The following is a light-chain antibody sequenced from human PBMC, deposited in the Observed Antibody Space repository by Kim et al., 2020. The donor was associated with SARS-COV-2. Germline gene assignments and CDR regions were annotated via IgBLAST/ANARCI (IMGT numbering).Light chain of an antibody. CDR1: NIGSKN. J-gene: IGLJ2*01. CDR3: QVWDSSTVV. V-gene: IGLV3-9*01. CDR2: RDS. Sequence: VALGQTARITCGGNNIGSKNVPWYQQKPGQAPVLVIYRDSNRPSGIPERFSGSNSGNTATLTISRAQAGDEADCYCQVWDSSTVVFGGGTQLTVL.